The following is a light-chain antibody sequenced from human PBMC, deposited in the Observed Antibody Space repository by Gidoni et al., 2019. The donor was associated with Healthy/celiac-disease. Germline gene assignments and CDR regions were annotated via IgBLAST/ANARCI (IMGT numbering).Light chain of an antibody. Sequence: IQLTQSPSTLSASVGDRVTITCRASQSIIRWLAWYQQKQGKAPKLLIYKAYSLASGVPSRFSGSGSGTEFTLTIRRLQPDDFATYYCQQYNSYSYTFGQGTKLEIK. V-gene: IGKV1-5*03. CDR2: KAY. CDR1: QSIIRW. CDR3: QQYNSYSYT. J-gene: IGKJ2*01.